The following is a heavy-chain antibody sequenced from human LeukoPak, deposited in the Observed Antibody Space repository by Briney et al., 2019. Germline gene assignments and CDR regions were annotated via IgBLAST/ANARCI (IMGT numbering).Heavy chain of an antibody. CDR2: INPNSGGT. Sequence: ASVKVSCKASGYTFTNYFIHWVRQAPGQGLQWMGWINPNSGGTNYAQKFQGRVTVTRDTSISTMYMELGRLRFDDTAVYYCARKSPRFSSSGMDVWGKGTTVTVSS. V-gene: IGHV1-2*02. CDR1: GYTFTNYF. D-gene: IGHD3-3*01. J-gene: IGHJ6*04. CDR3: ARKSPRFSSSGMDV.